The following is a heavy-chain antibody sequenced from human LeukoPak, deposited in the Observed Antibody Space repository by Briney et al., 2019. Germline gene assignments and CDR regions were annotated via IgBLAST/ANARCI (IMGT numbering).Heavy chain of an antibody. CDR1: GFTFSAYS. CDR3: VRVFYYGSRYYYMDV. CDR2: ISTSSSYI. Sequence: PGGSLRLSCVASGFTFSAYSMSWVRQAPGKGLEWVSSISTSSSYIYYADSVKGRFTISRDNAKESLYLQMNSLRDEDTAVYYCVRVFYYGSRYYYMDVWGKGTTVTISS. J-gene: IGHJ6*03. V-gene: IGHV3-21*01. D-gene: IGHD3-10*01.